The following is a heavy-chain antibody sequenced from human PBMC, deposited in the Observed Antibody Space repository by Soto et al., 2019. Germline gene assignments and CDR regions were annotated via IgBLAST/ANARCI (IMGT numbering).Heavy chain of an antibody. D-gene: IGHD1-26*01. Sequence: QVQLVESGGGVVQPGRSLRLSCAASGFTFSSYAMHWVRQAPGKGLEWVAVISYDGSNKYYADSVKGRFTISRDNSKNTLYLQKNSLRAEDTAVYYCARGRLGPDSAHYYYGIDVWGQGTTVTVSS. CDR2: ISYDGSNK. CDR1: GFTFSSYA. V-gene: IGHV3-30-3*01. J-gene: IGHJ6*02. CDR3: ARGRLGPDSAHYYYGIDV.